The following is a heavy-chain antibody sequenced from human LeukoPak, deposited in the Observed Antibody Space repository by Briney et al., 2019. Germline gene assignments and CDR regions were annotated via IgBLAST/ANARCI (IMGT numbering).Heavy chain of an antibody. CDR3: AKDSVAAAGYAYYYYYGMDV. CDR1: AFTFSSYG. Sequence: GGSLRLSCAASAFTFSSYGMDWVRPAPGKGLEWVAVISYDGSNKYYADSVKGRFTISRDNSKTTLYLQMNSLRAEDTAVYYCAKDSVAAAGYAYYYYYGMDVWGKGTTVTVSS. D-gene: IGHD6-13*01. V-gene: IGHV3-30*18. J-gene: IGHJ6*04. CDR2: ISYDGSNK.